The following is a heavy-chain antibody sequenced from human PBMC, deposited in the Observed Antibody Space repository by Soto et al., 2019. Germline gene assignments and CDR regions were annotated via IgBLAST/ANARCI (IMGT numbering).Heavy chain of an antibody. CDR3: ARRGGYCSGGSCYPRDYYYGMDV. Sequence: PSQTLSLTCAISGDSVSSNSAAWNWIRQSPSRGLEWLGRTYYRSKWYNDYAGSVKSRITINPDTSKNQFSLRLNSVTPEDTAVYYCARRGGYCSGGSCYPRDYYYGMDVWGQGTTVTVSS. J-gene: IGHJ6*02. V-gene: IGHV6-1*01. D-gene: IGHD2-15*01. CDR1: GDSVSSNSAA. CDR2: TYYRSKWYN.